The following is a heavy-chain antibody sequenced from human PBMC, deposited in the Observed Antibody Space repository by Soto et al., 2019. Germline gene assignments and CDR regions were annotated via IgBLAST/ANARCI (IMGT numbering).Heavy chain of an antibody. D-gene: IGHD2-15*01. J-gene: IGHJ6*02. Sequence: SVKVPCKASGGTFSSYAISWVRQAPGQGLEWMGGIIPIFGTANYAQKFQGRVTITADESTSTAYMELSSLRSEDTAVYYCARDPVVVVAARYGMDVWGQGTTVT. CDR1: GGTFSSYA. CDR2: IIPIFGTA. V-gene: IGHV1-69*13. CDR3: ARDPVVVVAARYGMDV.